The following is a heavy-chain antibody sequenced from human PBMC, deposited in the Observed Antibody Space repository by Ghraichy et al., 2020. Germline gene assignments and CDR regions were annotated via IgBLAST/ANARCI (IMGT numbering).Heavy chain of an antibody. J-gene: IGHJ5*02. D-gene: IGHD6-19*01. V-gene: IGHV3-9*01. Sequence: LSLTCAASGFTVDDYAMHWVRQAPGKGLEWVSGISWNSGGTGYADSVKGRFTISRDNAKNSLYLQMNSLRAEDTAFYYCAKDGAVAGYNWFDPWGQGTLVIVSS. CDR3: AKDGAVAGYNWFDP. CDR1: GFTVDDYA. CDR2: ISWNSGGT.